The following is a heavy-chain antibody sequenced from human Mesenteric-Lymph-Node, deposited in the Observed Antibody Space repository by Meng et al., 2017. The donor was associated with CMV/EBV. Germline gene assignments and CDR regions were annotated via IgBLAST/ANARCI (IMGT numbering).Heavy chain of an antibody. CDR1: GYIFSTYW. Sequence: LSCAASGYIFSTYWMHWVSQVPGEGLVWVSRINTDGSTTNYADSVKGRFTISRDNAQNTLYLQMNSLRAEDTAMYYCTRDIGGVAGYWGQGTLVTVSS. CDR2: INTDGSTT. D-gene: IGHD3-16*01. V-gene: IGHV3-74*01. CDR3: TRDIGGVAGY. J-gene: IGHJ4*02.